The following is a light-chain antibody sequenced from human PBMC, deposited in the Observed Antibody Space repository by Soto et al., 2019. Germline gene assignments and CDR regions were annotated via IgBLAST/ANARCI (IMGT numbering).Light chain of an antibody. Sequence: EIVLTQSPVTLSLSPGERATLSCRASQSVSSYLAWYQQKPGQAPRLLIYDASNRATGIPARFSGSGSGTDSTLTISSLQSEDFAVYYCQQYGSSGTFGQGTKVDIK. CDR2: DAS. CDR3: QQYGSSGT. V-gene: IGKV3-11*01. CDR1: QSVSSY. J-gene: IGKJ1*01.